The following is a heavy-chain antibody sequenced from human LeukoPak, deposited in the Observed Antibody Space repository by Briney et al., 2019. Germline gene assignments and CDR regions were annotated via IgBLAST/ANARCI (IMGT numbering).Heavy chain of an antibody. CDR3: AKDVRLGWDYDAFDI. Sequence: GGSLRLSCAASGFTFSSYGMHWVRQAPGKGLEWVAFTRYDGSNKYYADSVKGRFTISRDNSKNTLYLQMNSLRAEDTAVYYCAKDVRLGWDYDAFDIWGQGTMVTVSS. CDR1: GFTFSSYG. CDR2: TRYDGSNK. D-gene: IGHD1-26*01. V-gene: IGHV3-30*02. J-gene: IGHJ3*02.